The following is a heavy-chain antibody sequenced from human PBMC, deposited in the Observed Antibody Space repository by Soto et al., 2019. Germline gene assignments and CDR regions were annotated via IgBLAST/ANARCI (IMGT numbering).Heavy chain of an antibody. Sequence: PGGSLRLSCAASGFTFSSYAMSWVRQAPGKGLEWVSAISDSGASTYYADSVKGRFTISRDNSKNTLYLQMNSLRAEDTAVYYCARDRCSGGSCYYFGWFDPWGQGTLVTVSS. CDR2: ISDSGAST. CDR3: ARDRCSGGSCYYFGWFDP. J-gene: IGHJ5*02. D-gene: IGHD2-15*01. V-gene: IGHV3-23*01. CDR1: GFTFSSYA.